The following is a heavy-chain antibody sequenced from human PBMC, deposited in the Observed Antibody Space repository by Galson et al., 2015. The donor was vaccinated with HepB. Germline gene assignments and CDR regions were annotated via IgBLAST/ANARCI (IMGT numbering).Heavy chain of an antibody. CDR3: ARGVTTLLLYYGMDV. Sequence: SVKVSCKASGGTFSSYAISWVRQAPGQGLEWMGGIIPLFGTGNYAQKFQGRVTITADESTNTVYMELSSLRSEDTAIYYCARGVTTLLLYYGMDVWGQGTTVTVSS. J-gene: IGHJ6*02. CDR1: GGTFSSYA. D-gene: IGHD4-17*01. V-gene: IGHV1-69*13. CDR2: IIPLFGTG.